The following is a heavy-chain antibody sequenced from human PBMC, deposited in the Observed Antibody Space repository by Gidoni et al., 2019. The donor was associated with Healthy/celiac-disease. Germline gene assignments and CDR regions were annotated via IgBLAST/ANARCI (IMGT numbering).Heavy chain of an antibody. CDR3: TRGLKRDDFWSGPKGWGVVY. V-gene: IGHV3-49*04. CDR1: GFTFGDYA. D-gene: IGHD3-3*01. CDR2: IRSKAYGGTT. Sequence: EVQLVESGGGLVQPGRSLRLSCTASGFTFGDYAMSWVRQAPGKGLGWVGFIRSKAYGGTTEYAASGKGRFTISRDDSKSSAYLQMNSLKTEDTAVYYCTRGLKRDDFWSGPKGWGVVYWGQGTLVTVSS. J-gene: IGHJ4*02.